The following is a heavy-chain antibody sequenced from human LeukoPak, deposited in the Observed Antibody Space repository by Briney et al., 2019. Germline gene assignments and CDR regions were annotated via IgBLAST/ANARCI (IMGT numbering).Heavy chain of an antibody. CDR1: GXTFSGSA. V-gene: IGHV3-73*01. D-gene: IGHD2-15*01. Sequence: PGGSLHLSCVASGXTFSGSAVHWVRQSSGKGLEWVGHIDKKDNLYATAYAESVKGRFTISRDDSKDTAFLHMDSLKTEDTALYYCTRDRGTYNWFDPWGQGTLVTVSS. CDR2: IDKKDNLYAT. J-gene: IGHJ5*02. CDR3: TRDRGTYNWFDP.